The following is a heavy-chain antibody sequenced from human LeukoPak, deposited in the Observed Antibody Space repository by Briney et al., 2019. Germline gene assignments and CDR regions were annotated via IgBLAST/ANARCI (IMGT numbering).Heavy chain of an antibody. V-gene: IGHV3-33*01. CDR2: IWYDGSNK. CDR1: GITFSNYG. CDR3: ARDRTVELLVDYIFDY. Sequence: GRSLRLSCVASGITFSNYGMHWVRQAPGKGLEWVAGIWYDGSNKYYADSVKGRFTISRDNSKNTLYLQMNSLRAEDTAVYYCARDRTVELLVDYIFDYWGQGTLVTVSS. J-gene: IGHJ4*02. D-gene: IGHD1-7*01.